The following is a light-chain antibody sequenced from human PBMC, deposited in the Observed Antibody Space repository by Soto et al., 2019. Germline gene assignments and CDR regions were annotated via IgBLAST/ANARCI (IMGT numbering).Light chain of an antibody. CDR1: QSLVYADGNTY. CDR2: KVF. V-gene: IGKV2-30*01. CDR3: MQSIRLQLT. J-gene: IGKJ4*01. Sequence: DVVMTQSPLSLPVTLGQSASISCTSSQSLVYADGNTYLNWLQQRPGQSPRRLLYKVFNRDSGVPDRFSGNASGSEFTLTISXVXXXXIGVYYCMQSIRLQLTFGGGTKVDIK.